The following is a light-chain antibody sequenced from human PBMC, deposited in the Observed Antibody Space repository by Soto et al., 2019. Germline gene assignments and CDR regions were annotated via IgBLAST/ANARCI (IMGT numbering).Light chain of an antibody. J-gene: IGKJ5*01. CDR2: RSS. V-gene: IGKV3-15*01. CDR1: QSVSSN. CDR3: QQYNIWPIT. Sequence: EIVMTQSPATLSVSPGERVTLSCGASQSVSSNVDWYQQKPGQAPRLLIYRSSTRATGIPVRFSGSGSGTEFSFTISSLQSEDFAVYYCQQYNIWPITFGQGTRLEIK.